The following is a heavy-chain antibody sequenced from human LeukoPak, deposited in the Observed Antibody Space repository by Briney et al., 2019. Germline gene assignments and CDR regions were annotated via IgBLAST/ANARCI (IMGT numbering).Heavy chain of an antibody. D-gene: IGHD4-17*01. V-gene: IGHV1-18*01. CDR3: ATKGGWQPTDYGDHVY. Sequence: ASVKVSCKASGYTFTNYGITWVRQAPGQGLEWMGWISPYNGNTNYPQKLQGRVTMTTVTSTSTAYMELRSLRSDDTALYYCATKGGWQPTDYGDHVYWGQGTLVTVSS. J-gene: IGHJ4*02. CDR1: GYTFTNYG. CDR2: ISPYNGNT.